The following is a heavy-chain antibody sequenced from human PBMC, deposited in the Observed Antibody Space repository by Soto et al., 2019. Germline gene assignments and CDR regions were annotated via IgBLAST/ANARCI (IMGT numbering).Heavy chain of an antibody. D-gene: IGHD6-19*01. J-gene: IGHJ6*02. CDR1: GYTFTSDY. V-gene: IGHV1-46*01. CDR2: INPSGGST. CDR3: ARDSQVGSGWFLYYYYGMDV. Sequence: ASVKGSCKASGYTFTSDYMHWVRQAPGQGLEWMGIINPSGGSTSYAQKFQGRVTMTRDTSTSTVYMELSSLRSEDTAVYYCARDSQVGSGWFLYYYYGMDVWGQGTTVTVSS.